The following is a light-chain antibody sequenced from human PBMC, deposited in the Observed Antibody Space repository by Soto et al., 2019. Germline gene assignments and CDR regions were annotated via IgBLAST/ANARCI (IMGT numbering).Light chain of an antibody. J-gene: IGLJ2*01. Sequence: QSALTQPPSASGSPGQSVTISCTGTSSDVGGYNYVSWYQQHPGKAPKLMIYEVSKRPSGVPDRFSGSKSGNTASLTVSGLQAEDEAAYYCSSFAGSFYWVFCGVTKLTVL. CDR1: SSDVGGYNY. CDR3: SSFAGSFYWV. V-gene: IGLV2-8*01. CDR2: EVS.